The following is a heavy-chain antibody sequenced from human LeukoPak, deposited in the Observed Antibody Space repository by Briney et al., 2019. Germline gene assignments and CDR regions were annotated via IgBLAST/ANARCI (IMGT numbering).Heavy chain of an antibody. J-gene: IGHJ3*02. D-gene: IGHD3-10*01. CDR1: GVSISSYS. CDR2: ISYSGST. V-gene: IGHV4-59*08. Sequence: SESLSLTCTVFGVSISSYSWGWIRQPPGKGLEWVGYISYSGSTNYNPSLKSRVTISVDTSKNQLSLKLSSVTAADTAVYYCARHYYGSEDAFDIWGQGTMVTVSS. CDR3: ARHYYGSEDAFDI.